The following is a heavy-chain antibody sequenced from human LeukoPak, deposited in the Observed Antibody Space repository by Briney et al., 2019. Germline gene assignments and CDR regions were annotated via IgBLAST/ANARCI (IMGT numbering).Heavy chain of an antibody. J-gene: IGHJ6*02. Sequence: SGTLSLTCGVFGGSLSFSDWLNWVRQTPGKGLEWIGEIYYGGSTNYNPSLKSRLTMSVDTSKSQFYLNLSSLTAADSAVYFCARRAYYAVDVWGQGISVIVSS. CDR3: ARRAYYAVDV. V-gene: IGHV4-4*02. CDR1: GGSLSFSDW. CDR2: IYYGGST.